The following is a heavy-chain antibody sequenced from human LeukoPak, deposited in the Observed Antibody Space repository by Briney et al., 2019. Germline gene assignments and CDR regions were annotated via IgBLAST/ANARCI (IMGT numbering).Heavy chain of an antibody. Sequence: PGGSLRLSCAASGFTFSSYDMTWVRQAPGRGLEWVSSIRPSGDNTYYGDSVKGRFTISRDNSKNTVYLQMNNMRVDDTAVYYCARVGGWHWFGPWGQGTLVTVSS. J-gene: IGHJ5*02. CDR2: IRPSGDNT. CDR1: GFTFSSYD. CDR3: ARVGGWHWFGP. V-gene: IGHV3-23*01. D-gene: IGHD1-26*01.